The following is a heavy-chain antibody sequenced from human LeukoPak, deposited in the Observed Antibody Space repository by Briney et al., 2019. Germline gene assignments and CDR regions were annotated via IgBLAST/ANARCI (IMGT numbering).Heavy chain of an antibody. CDR3: ARESGQQLRGYFDY. V-gene: IGHV3-21*01. Sequence: GGSLRLSCAASGFTFSRYSMNWVRQAPGRGLEWVSSISSSSSYIYYADSLKGRFTISRDNAKNSLHLQMNSLRAEDTAVYYCARESGQQLRGYFDYWGQGTLVTVSS. J-gene: IGHJ4*02. CDR1: GFTFSRYS. CDR2: ISSSSSYI. D-gene: IGHD6-13*01.